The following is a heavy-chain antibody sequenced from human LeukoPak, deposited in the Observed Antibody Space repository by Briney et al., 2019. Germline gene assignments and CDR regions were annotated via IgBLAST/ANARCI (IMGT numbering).Heavy chain of an antibody. Sequence: GGSLRLSCAASGFTVSSNYMSWVRQAPGKGLEWVSYISSSSSTIYYADSVKGRFTISRDNAKNSLYLQMNSLRAEDTAVYYCAKGSLPAPSDYWGQGTLVTVSS. CDR2: ISSSSSTI. CDR1: GFTVSSNY. J-gene: IGHJ4*02. V-gene: IGHV3-48*04. CDR3: AKGSLPAPSDY. D-gene: IGHD2-2*01.